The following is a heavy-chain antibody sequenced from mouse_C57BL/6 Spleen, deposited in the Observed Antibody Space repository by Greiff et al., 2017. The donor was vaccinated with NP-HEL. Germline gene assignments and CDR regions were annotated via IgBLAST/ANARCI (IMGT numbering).Heavy chain of an antibody. J-gene: IGHJ1*03. Sequence: EVQLQQSGAELVRPGASVKLSCTASGFNIKDDYMHWVKQRPEQGLEWIGWIDPENGDTEYASKFQGKATITADTSSNTAYLQLSSLTSEDTAVYYCTTTVVATEWYFEVSGTGTTVTVSS. CDR3: TTTVVATEWYFEV. V-gene: IGHV14-4*01. D-gene: IGHD1-1*01. CDR1: GFNIKDDY. CDR2: IDPENGDT.